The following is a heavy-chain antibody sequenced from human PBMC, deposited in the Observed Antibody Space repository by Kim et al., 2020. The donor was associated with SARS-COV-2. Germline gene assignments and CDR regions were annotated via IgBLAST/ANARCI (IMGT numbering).Heavy chain of an antibody. J-gene: IGHJ4*02. CDR3: ARDQGYNWNDAKLDY. CDR1: GFTFSSYS. D-gene: IGHD1-1*01. V-gene: IGHV3-21*01. CDR2: ISSSSSYI. Sequence: GGSLRLSCAASGFTFSSYSMNWVRQAPGKGLEWVSSISSSSSYIYYADSVKGRFTISRDNAKNSLYLQMNSLRAEDTAVYYCARDQGYNWNDAKLDYWGQGTLVTVSS.